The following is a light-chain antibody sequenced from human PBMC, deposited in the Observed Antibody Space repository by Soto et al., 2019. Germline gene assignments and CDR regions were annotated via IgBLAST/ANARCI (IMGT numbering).Light chain of an antibody. CDR2: GAS. CDR3: QQYGSSGT. CDR1: QSVSSN. J-gene: IGKJ1*01. V-gene: IGKV3-20*01. Sequence: EIVVTQSPATLSVSPGERATLSCRASQSVSSNLAWYQQKPGQAPRLLINGASTRATGIPDRFSGSGSGTDFTLTISRLEPEDFAVYYCQQYGSSGTFGQGTKVDIK.